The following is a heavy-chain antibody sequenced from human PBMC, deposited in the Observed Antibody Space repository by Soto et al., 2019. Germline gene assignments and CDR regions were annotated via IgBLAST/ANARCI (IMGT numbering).Heavy chain of an antibody. CDR3: AGFKEGNILGLRWPDP. J-gene: IGHJ5*02. Sequence: PGGSLRLSCVASGVDFRGSYMNWIRQAPGKGLEWISYISDTGRTIHYADSVKGRFVISRDNSKDSLYLQMNDLRADDTAVYYCAGFKEGNILGLRWPDPWGQGTRVTVSS. CDR1: GVDFRGSY. CDR2: ISDTGRTI. V-gene: IGHV3-11*01. D-gene: IGHD4-4*01.